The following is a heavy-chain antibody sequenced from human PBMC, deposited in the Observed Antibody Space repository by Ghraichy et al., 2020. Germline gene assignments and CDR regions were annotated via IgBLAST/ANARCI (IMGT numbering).Heavy chain of an antibody. J-gene: IGHJ4*02. Sequence: ETLSLTCTVSGGSISSYYWNWIRQPPGKGLEWIGYIYYSGSTNYNPSLKSRVTISVDTSKNQFSLKLSSVTAADTAVYYCAREEPTRGSLDYWGQGTLVTVSS. CDR1: GGSISSYY. CDR3: AREEPTRGSLDY. V-gene: IGHV4-59*01. D-gene: IGHD2-15*01. CDR2: IYYSGST.